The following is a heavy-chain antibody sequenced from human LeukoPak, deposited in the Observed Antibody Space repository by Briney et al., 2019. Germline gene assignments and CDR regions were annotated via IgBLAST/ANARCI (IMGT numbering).Heavy chain of an antibody. Sequence: SETLSLTCSLSGGSISSYYWSWIRQPAGKGLEWIGRTHTSGTTNYNPSLKSRVTMSVDTSNSQFSLKLSSVTAADTAVYYCARGSREMATIFDYWGQGTLVTVSS. V-gene: IGHV4-4*07. J-gene: IGHJ4*02. D-gene: IGHD5-24*01. CDR2: THTSGTT. CDR3: ARGSREMATIFDY. CDR1: GGSISSYY.